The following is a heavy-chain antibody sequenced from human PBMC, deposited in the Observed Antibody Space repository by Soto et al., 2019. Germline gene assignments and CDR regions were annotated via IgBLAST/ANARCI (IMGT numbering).Heavy chain of an antibody. CDR3: ARDNRVHYAHDYGMDV. V-gene: IGHV3-30-3*01. CDR1: GFTFSSYA. CDR2: ISYDGSNK. J-gene: IGHJ6*02. D-gene: IGHD4-17*01. Sequence: GGSLRLSCAASGFTFSSYAMHWVRQAPGKGLEWVAVISYDGSNKYYADSVKGRFTISRDNSKNTLYLQMNSLRAEDTAVYYCARDNRVHYAHDYGMDVWGQGTTVTVSS.